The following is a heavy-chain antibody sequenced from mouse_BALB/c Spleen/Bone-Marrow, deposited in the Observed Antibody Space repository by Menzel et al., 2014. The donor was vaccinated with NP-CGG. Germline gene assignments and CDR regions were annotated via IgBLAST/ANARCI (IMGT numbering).Heavy chain of an antibody. Sequence: VQLQQSGPELVKPGASVKIPCKASGYTFTDYNMDWVKQSHGKSLEWIGDINPNNGGTIYNQKFKGKATLTVDKSSSTAYMELRSLTSEDTAVYYCAREVRRFYAMDYWGQGTPVTVSS. CDR2: INPNNGGT. J-gene: IGHJ4*01. CDR3: AREVRRFYAMDY. D-gene: IGHD2-14*01. V-gene: IGHV1-18*01. CDR1: GYTFTDYN.